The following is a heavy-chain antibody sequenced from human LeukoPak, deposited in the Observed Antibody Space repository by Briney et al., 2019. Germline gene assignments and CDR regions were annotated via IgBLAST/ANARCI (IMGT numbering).Heavy chain of an antibody. CDR1: GYSFTSYW. D-gene: IGHD3-22*01. Sequence: GESLKISCKGSGYSFTSYWIGWVRQMPGKGLEWMGIIYPGDSDTRYSPSFQGQVTISADKSISTAYLQWSSLKASDTAMYYCASPSLMYYYDSSGYYTPVRWGQGTLVTVSS. CDR3: ASPSLMYYYDSSGYYTPVR. J-gene: IGHJ4*02. V-gene: IGHV5-51*01. CDR2: IYPGDSDT.